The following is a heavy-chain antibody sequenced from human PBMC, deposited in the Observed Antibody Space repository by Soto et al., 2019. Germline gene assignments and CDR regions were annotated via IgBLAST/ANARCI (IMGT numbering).Heavy chain of an antibody. V-gene: IGHV1-69*18. CDR1: GGTFSSYS. CDR2: LIPMFGTT. CDR3: ARAVVLTFTRFYDMDV. J-gene: IGHJ6*02. D-gene: IGHD3-9*01. Sequence: QVQLVQSGAEVKTPGSSVKVSCKASGGTFSSYSINWVRQAPGQGPEWMGRLIPMFGTTEYAQRFQGRVTFTADESTSTASMAVTNLTSEDTAVYYCARAVVLTFTRFYDMDVWGQGTTVTVSS.